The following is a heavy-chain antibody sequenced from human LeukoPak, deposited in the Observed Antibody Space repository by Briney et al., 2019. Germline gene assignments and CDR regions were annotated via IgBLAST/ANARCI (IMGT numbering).Heavy chain of an antibody. J-gene: IGHJ4*02. CDR2: IYHSGTS. CDR3: ARDRGSYYFDY. CDR1: GGSITSDGYS. D-gene: IGHD3-10*01. Sequence: SQTLSLTCTVSGGSITSDGYSWSWFRQSPEKGLEWIGYIYHSGTSYHSPSLQGRVTISVDRSKNQFSLRLSSVTAADTAVYYCARDRGSYYFDYWGQGTLVTVSS. V-gene: IGHV4-30-2*06.